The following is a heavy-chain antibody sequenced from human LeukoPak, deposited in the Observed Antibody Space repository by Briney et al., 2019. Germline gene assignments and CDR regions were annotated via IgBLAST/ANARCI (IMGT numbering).Heavy chain of an antibody. V-gene: IGHV3-9*01. CDR1: GFTLVEYA. CDR2: IGWNSVSI. J-gene: IGHJ4*02. Sequence: GRSLRLSSAASGFTLVEYAMHRVLEAPGQGLKWVSGIGWNSVSIGYADSVKGRFTISRDNAKNSLYLQMNSLRAEDTALYYCAKDLGDGWFGELLLLDYWGQGTLVTVSS. CDR3: AKDLGDGWFGELLLLDY. D-gene: IGHD3-10*01.